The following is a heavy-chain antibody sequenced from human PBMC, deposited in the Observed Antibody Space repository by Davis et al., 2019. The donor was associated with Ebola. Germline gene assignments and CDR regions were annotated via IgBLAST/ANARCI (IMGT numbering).Heavy chain of an antibody. V-gene: IGHV4-34*01. Sequence: PSETLSLTCAVYGGSFSGYYWSWIRQPPGKGLEWIGEINHSGSTNYNPSLKSRVTISVDTSKNQFSLKLSSVTAADTAVYYCARDRGQLVSLARYFDYWGQGTLVTVSS. CDR2: INHSGST. CDR1: GGSFSGYY. J-gene: IGHJ4*02. CDR3: ARDRGQLVSLARYFDY. D-gene: IGHD6-6*01.